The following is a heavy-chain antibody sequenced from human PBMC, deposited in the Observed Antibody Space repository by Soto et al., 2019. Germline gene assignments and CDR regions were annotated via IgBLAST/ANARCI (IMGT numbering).Heavy chain of an antibody. CDR1: GFTFSSYA. D-gene: IGHD3-10*01. CDR3: ARGDRGVISPFDY. Sequence: GGSLRLSCAASGFTFSSYAMSWVRQAPGKGLEWVSAISGSGGSTYYADSVKGRFTISRENAKNSLYLQMNSLRAEDTAVYYCARGDRGVISPFDYWGQGTLVTVSS. V-gene: IGHV3-23*01. J-gene: IGHJ4*02. CDR2: ISGSGGST.